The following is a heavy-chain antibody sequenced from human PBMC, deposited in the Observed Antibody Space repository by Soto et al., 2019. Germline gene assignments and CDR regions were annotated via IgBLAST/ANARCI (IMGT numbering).Heavy chain of an antibody. V-gene: IGHV4-31*03. CDR2: IYYSGST. CDR1: GGSISSGGYY. J-gene: IGHJ2*01. CDR3: ARGHIVLMVTGRYFDL. D-gene: IGHD2-8*01. Sequence: TSETLSLTCTVSGGSISSGGYYWSWIRQHPGKGLEWIGYIYYSGSTYYNPSLKSRVTISVDTSKNQFSLKLSSVTAADTAVYYCARGHIVLMVTGRYFDLWGRGTLVTVSS.